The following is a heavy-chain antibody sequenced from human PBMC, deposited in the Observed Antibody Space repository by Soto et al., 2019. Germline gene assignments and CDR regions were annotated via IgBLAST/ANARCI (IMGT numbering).Heavy chain of an antibody. CDR3: ARLSIDYEGYYGMDV. V-gene: IGHV4-39*01. J-gene: IGHJ6*02. D-gene: IGHD3-16*01. CDR1: GGSISSSSYY. Sequence: QLQLQESGPGLVKPSETLSLTCTVSGGSISSSSYYWGWIRQPPGKGLEGIGSIYYSGSTYYNPSLKSRVTISVDTSKNQFSLKLSSVTAADMAVYYCARLSIDYEGYYGMDVWGQGTTVTVSS. CDR2: IYYSGST.